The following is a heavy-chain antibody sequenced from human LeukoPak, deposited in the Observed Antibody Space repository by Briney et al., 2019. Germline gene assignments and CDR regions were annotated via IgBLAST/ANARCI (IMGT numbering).Heavy chain of an antibody. CDR3: AKPYSSSQTYYFDY. Sequence: GGSLRLSCAASGFTFSSYAMSWVRQAPGKGLGWVSAISGSGGSTYYADSVKGRFTISRDNSKNTLYLQMNSLRAEDTAVYYCAKPYSSSQTYYFDYWGQGTLVTVSS. D-gene: IGHD6-13*01. V-gene: IGHV3-23*01. CDR2: ISGSGGST. J-gene: IGHJ4*02. CDR1: GFTFSSYA.